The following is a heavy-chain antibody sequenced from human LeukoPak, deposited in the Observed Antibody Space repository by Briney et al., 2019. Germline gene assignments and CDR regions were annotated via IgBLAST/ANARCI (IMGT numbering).Heavy chain of an antibody. CDR2: IVVGSGTT. Sequence: ASVKVSCKASGLTFGHSAIQWVRQARGQRLEWIGWIVVGSGTTNHAQKFQERVTITRDMSTSTAYLELSSLRFEDTAVYYCAADDLTITYWGQGTLVTVSS. D-gene: IGHD3-9*01. CDR1: GLTFGHSA. J-gene: IGHJ4*02. CDR3: AADDLTITY. V-gene: IGHV1-58*02.